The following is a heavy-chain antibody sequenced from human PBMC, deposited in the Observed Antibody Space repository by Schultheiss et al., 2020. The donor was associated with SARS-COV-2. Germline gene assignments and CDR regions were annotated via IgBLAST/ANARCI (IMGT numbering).Heavy chain of an antibody. CDR3: ASYGYCSSTTCYPSH. CDR1: GFTFSTYG. D-gene: IGHD2-2*01. J-gene: IGHJ4*02. CDR2: IWYDVSNK. V-gene: IGHV3-33*01. Sequence: GESLKISCAASGFTFSTYGLHWVRQAPGKGLEWVAVIWYDVSNKYYADPVKGRFTISRDNSKNTLYLQMSSLRVEDTAVYFCASYGYCSSTTCYPSHWGQGTPVTVSS.